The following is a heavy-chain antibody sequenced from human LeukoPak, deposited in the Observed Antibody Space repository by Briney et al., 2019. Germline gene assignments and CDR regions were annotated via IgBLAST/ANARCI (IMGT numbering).Heavy chain of an antibody. V-gene: IGHV4-39*01. Sequence: SETLSLTCTVSGGSISSSSYYWGWIRQPPGKGLAWIGTIYYSGSTYYSPSLKSRVTISVDTSQNQFSLTVNSVTAADTAVYYCARLYYYYYYMDVWGKGTTVTVSS. J-gene: IGHJ6*03. CDR3: ARLYYYYYYMDV. CDR2: IYYSGST. CDR1: GGSISSSSYY.